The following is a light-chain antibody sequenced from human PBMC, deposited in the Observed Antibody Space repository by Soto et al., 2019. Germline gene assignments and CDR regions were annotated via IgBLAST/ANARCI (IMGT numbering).Light chain of an antibody. CDR2: NAS. CDR1: QSVSSW. Sequence: DIQMTQSPSTLSASVGDRVTITCRASQSVSSWLAWYQQKPGKAPKLLIYNASSLASGVPSRFSGSGSGTEFTLTISSLQPDDFAAYYCQQYNSYPCTFGQGTKVEIK. J-gene: IGKJ1*01. CDR3: QQYNSYPCT. V-gene: IGKV1-5*03.